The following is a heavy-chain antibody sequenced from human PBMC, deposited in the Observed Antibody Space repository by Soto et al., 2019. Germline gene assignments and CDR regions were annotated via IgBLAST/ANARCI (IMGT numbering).Heavy chain of an antibody. CDR2: IAVGSGYT. J-gene: IGHJ4*02. Sequence: SVKVSCKASGFSFTSSAFQWVRQARGQRLEWIGWIAVGSGYTNYAQRFQDRVTLTRDMSTATTYMELSRLTSEDTAIYYCAADATAWQQMVPSDYWGQGTLVTVSS. D-gene: IGHD2-8*01. CDR1: GFSFTSSA. CDR3: AADATAWQQMVPSDY. V-gene: IGHV1-58*01.